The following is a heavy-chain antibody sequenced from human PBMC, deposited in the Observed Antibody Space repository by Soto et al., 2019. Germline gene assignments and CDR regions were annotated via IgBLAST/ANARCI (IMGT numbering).Heavy chain of an antibody. J-gene: IGHJ5*02. Sequence: QVQLRESGPGLVKPSQTLSLTCSVSGASVAGGSYYWSWVRQPPGKGLEWIGYIPSRGRPFYNPSLPSQATISEPTSKNHLSLQLTPVTAANTAVYYCARNTYSENHFALWGQGTLVTVSS. D-gene: IGHD4-4*01. CDR3: ARNTYSENHFAL. CDR1: GASVAGGSYY. CDR2: IPSRGRP. V-gene: IGHV4-30-4*01.